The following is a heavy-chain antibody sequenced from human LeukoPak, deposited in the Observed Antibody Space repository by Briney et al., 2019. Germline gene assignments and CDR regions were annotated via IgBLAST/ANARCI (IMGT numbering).Heavy chain of an antibody. CDR1: GFNFEDYA. CDR3: ARENGGIAEFDY. J-gene: IGHJ4*02. Sequence: GGSLRLSCVVSGFNFEDYAMHWVRQAPGKGLEWVSDISWNSGSIGYADSVKGRFTISRDNAKNSLYLQMNSLRAEDTALYHCARENGGIAEFDYWGQGTLVTVSS. V-gene: IGHV3-9*01. CDR2: ISWNSGSI. D-gene: IGHD6-13*01.